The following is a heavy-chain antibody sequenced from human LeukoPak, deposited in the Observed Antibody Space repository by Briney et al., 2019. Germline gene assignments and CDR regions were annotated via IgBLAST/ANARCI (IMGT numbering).Heavy chain of an antibody. CDR1: GGSISSGNW. D-gene: IGHD4-17*01. Sequence: SETLSLTCTVSGGSISSGNWWSWVRQPPGKGLEWIGEIYHKGSTNYNPSLKSRVTISVDKSKNQFSLKLTSVTAADTAVYYCASQTTSAPKACDYWGQGTLVTVSS. CDR3: ASQTTSAPKACDY. J-gene: IGHJ4*02. V-gene: IGHV4-4*02. CDR2: IYHKGST.